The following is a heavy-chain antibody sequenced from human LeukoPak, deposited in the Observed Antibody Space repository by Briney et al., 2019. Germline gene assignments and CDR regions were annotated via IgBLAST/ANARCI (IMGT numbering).Heavy chain of an antibody. CDR1: GGTFSSYA. D-gene: IGHD2-2*01. CDR2: IIPIFGKA. Sequence: GASVKVACKASGGTFSSYAISWERQAPGQGLEWMGGIIPIFGKANYAQKFQGRVTITADESTSPAYMELSSLRSEDTAVYYCARGRQRYCSSTSCYLGDYWGQGTLVTVSS. CDR3: ARGRQRYCSSTSCYLGDY. V-gene: IGHV1-69*13. J-gene: IGHJ4*02.